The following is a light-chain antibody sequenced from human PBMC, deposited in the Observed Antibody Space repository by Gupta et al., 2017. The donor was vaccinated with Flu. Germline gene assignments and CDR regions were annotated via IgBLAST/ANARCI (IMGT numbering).Light chain of an antibody. J-gene: IGKJ1*01. CDR2: EAS. V-gene: IGKV1-5*03. Sequence: VGDRVSITCRASQTISNRLAWYQQKPGNAPKVLIYEASNSQTGVPTRFSGSGSGTEFTLTISSLQPDDFATYYCQQYSNFWTFGQGTKVEV. CDR1: QTISNR. CDR3: QQYSNFWT.